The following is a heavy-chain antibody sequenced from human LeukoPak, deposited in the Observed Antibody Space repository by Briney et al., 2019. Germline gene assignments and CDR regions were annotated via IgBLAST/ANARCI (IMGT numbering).Heavy chain of an antibody. D-gene: IGHD3-10*01. CDR1: GFTFDDYA. J-gene: IGHJ6*02. CDR3: AKEGPYGSGSYYYYYGMDV. Sequence: PGRSLRLSCAASGFTFDDYAMHWVRQAPGKGLEWVSGISWNSGSIGYADSVKGRFTISRDNAKNSLYLQMNSLRAEDTALYYCAKEGPYGSGSYYYYYGMDVWGQGTTVTVSS. CDR2: ISWNSGSI. V-gene: IGHV3-9*01.